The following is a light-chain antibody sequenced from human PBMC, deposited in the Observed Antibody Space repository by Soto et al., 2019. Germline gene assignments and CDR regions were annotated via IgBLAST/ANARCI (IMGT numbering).Light chain of an antibody. CDR3: QQYNNWPPYT. CDR1: QRVSSN. Sequence: ELVMTQSPATLSVSPGERATLACRASQRVSSNLAWYQQNPGQAPRLLIYGASTRATGIPARFSGSRSGTEFTLTISSLQSEDFAVYFCQQYNNWPPYTFGQGTKLEIK. J-gene: IGKJ2*01. CDR2: GAS. V-gene: IGKV3-15*01.